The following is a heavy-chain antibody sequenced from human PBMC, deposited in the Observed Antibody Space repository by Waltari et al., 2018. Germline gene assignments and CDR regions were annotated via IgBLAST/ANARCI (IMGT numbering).Heavy chain of an antibody. V-gene: IGHV1-69-2*01. Sequence: EVQLVQSGAEVKKPGATMKISCKASGYTFTDYYMHWVQQAPGKGLEWMGRVDPEDGETIYAQKFQGRVTMTRDTSISTAYMELSRLRSDDTAVYYCARGWAVAGTSDFDYWGQGTLVTVSS. CDR2: VDPEDGET. CDR3: ARGWAVAGTSDFDY. J-gene: IGHJ4*02. CDR1: GYTFTDYY. D-gene: IGHD6-19*01.